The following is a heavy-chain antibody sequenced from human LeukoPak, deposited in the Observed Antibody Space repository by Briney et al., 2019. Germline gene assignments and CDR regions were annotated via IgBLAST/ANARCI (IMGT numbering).Heavy chain of an antibody. J-gene: IGHJ4*02. V-gene: IGHV3-11*05. Sequence: GGSLRLSCAASGYTFSTYWVHWIRQAPGKGLEWVSYISSSGSYTNYADSVKGRFTISRDNAKNSLYLQMNSLRAEDTAVYYCARESDYSGSGSYLRVWGQGTLVTVSS. CDR3: ARESDYSGSGSYLRV. CDR2: ISSSGSYT. CDR1: GYTFSTYW. D-gene: IGHD3-10*01.